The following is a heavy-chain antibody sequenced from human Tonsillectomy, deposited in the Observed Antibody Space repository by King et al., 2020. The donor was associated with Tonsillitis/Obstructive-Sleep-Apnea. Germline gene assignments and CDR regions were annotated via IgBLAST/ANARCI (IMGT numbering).Heavy chain of an antibody. V-gene: IGHV2-5*02. Sequence: TLKESGPTLVKPTQTLTLTCTFSGFSLSTSGVGVGWIRQPPGKALEWLALIYWDDDKRYSTSLKNRLTITKDTSKNHVVLTMPNMNPVDTATYYCAHKIVGYYGSTSCYGPLDYWGQGTLVTVSS. CDR3: AHKIVGYYGSTSCYGPLDY. CDR1: GFSLSTSGVG. CDR2: IYWDDDK. J-gene: IGHJ4*02. D-gene: IGHD2-2*01.